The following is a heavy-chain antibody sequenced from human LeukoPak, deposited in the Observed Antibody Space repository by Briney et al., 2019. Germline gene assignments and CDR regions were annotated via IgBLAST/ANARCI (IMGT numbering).Heavy chain of an antibody. CDR3: AKRAKDIVVVVAATLTGYYYMDV. J-gene: IGHJ6*03. CDR2: INGSGDAT. CDR1: GFIFSHYT. D-gene: IGHD2-15*01. V-gene: IGHV3-23*01. Sequence: GGSLRLSCAASGFIFSHYTMTWVRQAPGKGLEWVSSINGSGDATKYADSVMGRFTISRDNSKNTLYLQMNSLRAEDTAVYYCAKRAKDIVVVVAATLTGYYYMDVWGKGTTVTVSS.